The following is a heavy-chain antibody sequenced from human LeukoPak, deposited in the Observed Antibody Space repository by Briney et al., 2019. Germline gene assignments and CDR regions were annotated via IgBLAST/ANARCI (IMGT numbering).Heavy chain of an antibody. CDR2: IYYSGST. J-gene: IGHJ4*02. CDR1: GGSISSFY. Sequence: PSETLSLTCTGSGGSISSFYWSWIRQPPGKGLEWIGNIYYSGSTNYNPSLKSRVTISVDTSKNQFSLKLSSVTAADTAVYYCASGPYPAAGTDHQFDYWGRGTLVTVSS. V-gene: IGHV4-59*01. D-gene: IGHD6-13*01. CDR3: ASGPYPAAGTDHQFDY.